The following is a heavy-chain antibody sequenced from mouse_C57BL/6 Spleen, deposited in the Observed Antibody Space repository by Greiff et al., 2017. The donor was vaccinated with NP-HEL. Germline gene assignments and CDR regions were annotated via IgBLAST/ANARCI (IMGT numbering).Heavy chain of an antibody. Sequence: VQLQQSGAELAKPGASVKLSCKASGYTFTSYWMHWVKQRPGQGLEWIGYIHPSSGYTKYNQKFKDKATLTADESSSTVYMQLSSLTYEDSAVYYCARRYDYGAMDYWGQGTSVTVSS. CDR1: GYTFTSYW. J-gene: IGHJ4*01. D-gene: IGHD2-4*01. V-gene: IGHV1-7*01. CDR2: IHPSSGYT. CDR3: ARRYDYGAMDY.